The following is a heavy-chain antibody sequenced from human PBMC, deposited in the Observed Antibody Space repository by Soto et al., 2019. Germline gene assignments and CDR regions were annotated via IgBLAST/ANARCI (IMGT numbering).Heavy chain of an antibody. J-gene: IGHJ4*02. CDR2: IWDDGTNK. CDR3: VRDLREDGCSGSSCFYFDY. V-gene: IGHV3-33*01. D-gene: IGHD2-15*01. Sequence: QVQLVESGGGVVQPGRSLRLSCAASGFSFSTYGMHWVRQAPGKGLEWVAVIWDDGTNKYYADSVKGRFTISRDNSKNTLYLQMNSLRAEDTAVYYCVRDLREDGCSGSSCFYFDYWGQGTLVTVSS. CDR1: GFSFSTYG.